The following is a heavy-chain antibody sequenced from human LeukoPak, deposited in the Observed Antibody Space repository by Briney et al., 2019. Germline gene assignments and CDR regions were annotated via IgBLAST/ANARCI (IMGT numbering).Heavy chain of an antibody. CDR3: AKMTDSTPYSSGTFDS. CDR1: GFTLRSYA. Sequence: PGGSLRLSCSASGFTLRSYAMGWVRQAPGKGLEWVSAISDTGDKIYYADSVKGRFTISRDNSRNTLYLQMSRLRAEDTALFYCAKMTDSTPYSSGTFDSWGQGTLVTVSS. CDR2: ISDTGDKI. D-gene: IGHD3-10*01. V-gene: IGHV3-23*01. J-gene: IGHJ4*02.